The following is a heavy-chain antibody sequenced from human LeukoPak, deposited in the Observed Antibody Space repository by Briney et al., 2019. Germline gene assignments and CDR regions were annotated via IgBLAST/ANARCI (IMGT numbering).Heavy chain of an antibody. D-gene: IGHD3-22*01. J-gene: IGHJ4*02. CDR2: ISAYNGNT. V-gene: IGHV1-18*01. CDR1: GYTFTSYG. Sequence: ASVKVSCKASGYTFTSYGISWVRQAPGQGLEWMGWISAYNGNTNYAQKLQGRVTMTTDTSTSTAYMELRSLRSDDTAVYYCASAHYDTSGSYYFDYWGQGTLVTVSS. CDR3: ASAHYDTSGSYYFDY.